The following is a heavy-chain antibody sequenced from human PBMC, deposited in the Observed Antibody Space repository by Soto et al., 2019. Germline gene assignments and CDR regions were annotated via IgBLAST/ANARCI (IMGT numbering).Heavy chain of an antibody. Sequence: GGSLRLSCAASGFTFSSYAMSWVRQAPGKGLEWVSAISGSGGSAYYADSVKGRFTISRDNSKNTLYLQMSSLRAEDTAVYYCVKEPPYYYGSGSTLDAFDIWGQGTMVTVSS. D-gene: IGHD3-10*01. CDR3: VKEPPYYYGSGSTLDAFDI. J-gene: IGHJ3*02. V-gene: IGHV3-23*01. CDR1: GFTFSSYA. CDR2: ISGSGGSA.